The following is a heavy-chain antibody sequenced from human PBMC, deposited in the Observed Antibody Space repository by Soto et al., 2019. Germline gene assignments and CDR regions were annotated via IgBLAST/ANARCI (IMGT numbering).Heavy chain of an antibody. Sequence: ASVKVSCKAYGITFTSYAMHWVRQAPGQRLEWMGWINAGNGNTKYSQKFQGRVTITRDTSASTAYMELRSLRSDDTAVYYCASSFTSSQWRYGMDVWGQGITVTVSS. CDR1: GITFTSYA. D-gene: IGHD2-2*01. J-gene: IGHJ6*02. CDR3: ASSFTSSQWRYGMDV. CDR2: INAGNGNT. V-gene: IGHV1-3*01.